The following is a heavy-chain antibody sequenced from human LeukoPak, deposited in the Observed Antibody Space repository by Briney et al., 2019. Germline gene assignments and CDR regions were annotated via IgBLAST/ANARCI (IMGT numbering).Heavy chain of an antibody. Sequence: PSETQSLTCIVSGDSMNGYYWSWMRQSPGKGLEWLGHIYYRGSTYYNPSLKSRVTMSIDTSENQFSLKLTSVTAADTAVYFCVRHPWRLGSRDYNFDYWGQGILVTVSS. CDR1: GDSMNGYY. CDR2: IYYRGST. D-gene: IGHD3-16*01. CDR3: VRHPWRLGSRDYNFDY. V-gene: IGHV4-59*08. J-gene: IGHJ4*02.